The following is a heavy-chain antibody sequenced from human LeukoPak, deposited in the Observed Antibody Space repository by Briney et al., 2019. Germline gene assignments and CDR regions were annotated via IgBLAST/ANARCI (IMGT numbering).Heavy chain of an antibody. CDR3: ARSGPKAGYCSSTSCQTSFDY. CDR2: ISSSSSYT. CDR1: GFTFSDFY. J-gene: IGHJ4*02. D-gene: IGHD2-2*01. V-gene: IGHV3-11*03. Sequence: PGGSLRLSCAASGFTFSDFYMSWIRQAPGKGLEWVSYISSSSSYTNYADSVKGRFTISRDNAKNSLYLQMNSLRAEDTAVYYCARSGPKAGYCSSTSCQTSFDYWGQGTLVTVSS.